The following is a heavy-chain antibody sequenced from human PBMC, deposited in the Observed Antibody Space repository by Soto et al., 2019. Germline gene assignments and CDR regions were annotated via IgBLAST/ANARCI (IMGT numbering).Heavy chain of an antibody. Sequence: QVPLVQSGAEVKKPGASVKVSCKASGYTFTSYGISWVRQAPGQGLEWMGWISAYNGNTNDAQKLQGRVTMTTDTSTSTAYMELRTLRSDDTAVYYCARLVLGYCSRTSCPSHYGMDVWGQGTTVTVSS. V-gene: IGHV1-18*01. CDR3: ARLVLGYCSRTSCPSHYGMDV. J-gene: IGHJ6*02. D-gene: IGHD2-2*01. CDR2: ISAYNGNT. CDR1: GYTFTSYG.